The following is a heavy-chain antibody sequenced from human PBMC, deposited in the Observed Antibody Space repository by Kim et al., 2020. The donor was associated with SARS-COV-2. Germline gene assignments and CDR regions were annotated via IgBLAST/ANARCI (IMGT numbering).Heavy chain of an antibody. Sequence: SETLSLTCTVSGGSISSGGYYWSWIRQYPGKGLEWIGYIYNSGSTYYNPSLKSRVTISGDTSKNQFSLKLSSVTAADTAVYYCARLPSMIVAYVFDIWGQGTMVTVSS. CDR1: GGSISSGGYY. J-gene: IGHJ3*02. CDR3: ARLPSMIVAYVFDI. CDR2: IYNSGST. V-gene: IGHV4-31*03. D-gene: IGHD3-22*01.